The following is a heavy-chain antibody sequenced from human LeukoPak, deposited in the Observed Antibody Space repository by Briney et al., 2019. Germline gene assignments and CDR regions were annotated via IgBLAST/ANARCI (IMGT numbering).Heavy chain of an antibody. CDR1: GASIRTYY. D-gene: IGHD5-18*01. V-gene: IGHV4-59*01. CDR2: IYYTGSS. J-gene: IGHJ6*03. CDR3: ARTTEGGYTYDYFYYYYMDV. Sequence: SETLSLTCTVSGASIRTYYWSWIRQPPGKGLEWIGYIYYTGSSDYNPSLKSRVTISLDMSKNQFSLKLTSVTAADTAVYYCARTTEGGYTYDYFYYYYMDVWGKGTTVTISS.